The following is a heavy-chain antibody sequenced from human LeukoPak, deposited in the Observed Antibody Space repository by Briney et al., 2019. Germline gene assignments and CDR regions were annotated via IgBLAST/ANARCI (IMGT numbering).Heavy chain of an antibody. CDR1: GFTFSSYW. J-gene: IGHJ4*02. Sequence: PGGSLRLSCAASGFTFSSYWMSWVRQAPGQGLEWVANIKQDGSEKYYVDSVKGRFTISRDNAKNPLYLQMNSLRAEDTAVYYCAREDGYYGSGSYYEGPYYFDYWGQGTLVTVSS. CDR2: IKQDGSEK. D-gene: IGHD3-10*01. V-gene: IGHV3-7*01. CDR3: AREDGYYGSGSYYEGPYYFDY.